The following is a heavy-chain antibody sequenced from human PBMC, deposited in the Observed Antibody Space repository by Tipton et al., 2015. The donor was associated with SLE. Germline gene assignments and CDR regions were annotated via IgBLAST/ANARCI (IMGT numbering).Heavy chain of an antibody. V-gene: IGHV1-8*02. Sequence: QLVQSGAEVKKPGASVKVSCMASGYTFTSYYMHWVRQAPGQGLEWMGWMNPNSGNTGYAQKFQGRVTMTRNTSISTAYMELSSLRSEDTAVYYCARGLGSTVMDYFDYWGQGTLVTVSS. J-gene: IGHJ4*02. CDR3: ARGLGSTVMDYFDY. CDR1: GYTFTSYY. CDR2: MNPNSGNT. D-gene: IGHD4-17*01.